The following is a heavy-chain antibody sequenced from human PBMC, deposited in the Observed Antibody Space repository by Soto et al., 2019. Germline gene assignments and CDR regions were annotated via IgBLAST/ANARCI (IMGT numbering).Heavy chain of an antibody. V-gene: IGHV3-74*01. J-gene: IGHJ4*02. Sequence: GGSLRLSCAASGFTFSSFAMSWVRQAPGKGLVWVSRINTDGSDTLYADSVKGRFTISRDNTKNTLYLQMSSLRAEDTAIYYCVRAAARGDSWGQGTLVTVSS. CDR3: VRAAARGDS. CDR1: GFTFSSFA. CDR2: INTDGSDT. D-gene: IGHD6-13*01.